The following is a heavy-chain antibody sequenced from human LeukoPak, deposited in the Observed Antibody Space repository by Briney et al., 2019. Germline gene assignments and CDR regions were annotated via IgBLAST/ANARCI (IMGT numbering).Heavy chain of an antibody. Sequence: ASVKVSCKASGYTFTGYYMHWVRQAPGQGLEWMGRIDPNSGGTNYAQKFQGRVTMTRDTSISTAYMELSRLRSDDTAVYYCARGAYCSGGSCLQPKRYDYWGQGTLVTVSS. CDR2: IDPNSGGT. CDR1: GYTFTGYY. V-gene: IGHV1-2*06. J-gene: IGHJ4*02. D-gene: IGHD2-15*01. CDR3: ARGAYCSGGSCLQPKRYDY.